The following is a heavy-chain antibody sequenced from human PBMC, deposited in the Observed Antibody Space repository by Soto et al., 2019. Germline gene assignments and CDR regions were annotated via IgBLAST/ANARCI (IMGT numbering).Heavy chain of an antibody. CDR1: GGSISSYY. CDR3: VRHIVDDAFDI. D-gene: IGHD2-15*01. CDR2: MYYGGST. V-gene: IGHV4-59*08. Sequence: SETLSLTCTVSGGSISSYYWSWIRQPPGKGLEWIGYMYYGGSTSYNPSLKSRVTISVDTSKNQFSLKLSSVTAADTAVYYCVRHIVDDAFDIWGQGTMVTVSS. J-gene: IGHJ3*02.